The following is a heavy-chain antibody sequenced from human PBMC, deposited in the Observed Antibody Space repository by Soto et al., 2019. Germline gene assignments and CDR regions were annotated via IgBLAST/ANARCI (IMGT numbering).Heavy chain of an antibody. CDR3: ARQHTSGYYWFDH. CDR2: IYPGDSDT. J-gene: IGHJ5*02. Sequence: GESLKISCKCSGYRFTSYWIALVRQMPGKGLEWMGIIYPGDSDTRYSPSFQGQVTISADKSISTAYLQWSSLKASDNAMYYCARQHTSGYYWFDHWGQGTLVTVSS. V-gene: IGHV5-51*01. D-gene: IGHD3-22*01. CDR1: GYRFTSYW.